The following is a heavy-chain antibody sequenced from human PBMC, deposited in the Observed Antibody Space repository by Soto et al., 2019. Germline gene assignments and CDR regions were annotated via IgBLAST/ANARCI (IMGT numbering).Heavy chain of an antibody. V-gene: IGHV3-30*18. Sequence: GGSLRLSCAASGFTFSSYGMHWVRQAPGKGLEWVAVISYDGSNKYYADSVKGRFTISRDNSKNTLYLQMNSLRAEDTAVYYCAKSLSGYDYFQGFDYWGQGTLVTVSS. CDR1: GFTFSSYG. CDR3: AKSLSGYDYFQGFDY. D-gene: IGHD5-12*01. J-gene: IGHJ4*02. CDR2: ISYDGSNK.